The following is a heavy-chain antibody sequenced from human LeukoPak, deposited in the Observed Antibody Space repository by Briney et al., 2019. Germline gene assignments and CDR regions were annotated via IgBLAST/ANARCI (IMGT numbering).Heavy chain of an antibody. CDR3: ASTGYSSGWCND. V-gene: IGHV1-46*01. J-gene: IGHJ4*02. D-gene: IGHD6-19*01. CDR1: GYTFTSHY. CDR2: INPSGGST. Sequence: ASVKVSCKASGYTFTSHYMHWVRQAPGQGLEWMGIINPSGGSTSYAQKFQGRVTMTRDTSTSTVYMELSSLRSEDTAVYYCASTGYSSGWCNDWGQGTLVTVSS.